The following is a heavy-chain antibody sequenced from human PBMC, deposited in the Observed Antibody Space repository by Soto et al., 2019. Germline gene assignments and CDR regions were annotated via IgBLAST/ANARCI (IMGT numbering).Heavy chain of an antibody. CDR2: IYYSGST. CDR3: AREGRRNGDYTIDY. CDR1: GGSISSYY. D-gene: IGHD4-17*01. J-gene: IGHJ4*02. V-gene: IGHV4-59*01. Sequence: SETLSLTCTVSGGSISSYYWSWIRQPPGKGLEWIGYIYYSGSTNYNPSLKSRVTISVGTSKNQFSLKLSSVTAADTAVYYCAREGRRNGDYTIDYWGQGTLVTVSS.